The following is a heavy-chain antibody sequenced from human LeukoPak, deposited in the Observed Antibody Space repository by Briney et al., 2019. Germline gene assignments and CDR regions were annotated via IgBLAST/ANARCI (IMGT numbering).Heavy chain of an antibody. CDR1: GFTFSSYS. Sequence: PGGSLRLSCAASGFTFSSYSMNWVRQAPGKGLEWVSSISSSSYIYYADSVKGRFTISRDNAKKSLYLQMNSLRAEDTAVYYCARDLILQWELPDNWGQGTLVTVSS. V-gene: IGHV3-21*01. CDR2: ISSSSYI. D-gene: IGHD1-26*01. CDR3: ARDLILQWELPDN. J-gene: IGHJ4*02.